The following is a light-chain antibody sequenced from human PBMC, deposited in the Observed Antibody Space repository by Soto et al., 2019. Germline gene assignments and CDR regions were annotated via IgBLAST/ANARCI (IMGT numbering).Light chain of an antibody. J-gene: IGKJ3*01. CDR1: QSVSSSY. CDR2: GAS. Sequence: EIVLTQSPGTLSLSPGERATLSCRASQSVSSSYLAWYQQKPGQAPRLLIYGASSRATGIPDRFSGSGSGTDFTLTISXXXXEDFAVYYCQQYGSSPTFGPGTKXDX. V-gene: IGKV3-20*01. CDR3: QQYGSSPT.